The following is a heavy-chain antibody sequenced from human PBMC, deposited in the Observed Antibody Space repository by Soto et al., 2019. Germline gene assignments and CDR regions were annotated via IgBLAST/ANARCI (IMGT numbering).Heavy chain of an antibody. J-gene: IGHJ6*02. CDR2: IIPIFGTA. CDR1: GGTFSSYA. D-gene: IGHD2-2*01. V-gene: IGHV1-69*13. CDR3: ARESAHCSSTSCYRRGYYYYYGMDV. Sequence: SVKVSCKASGGTFSSYAISWVRQAPGQGLEWMGGIIPIFGTANYAQKFQGRVTITADESTSTAYTELSSLRSEDTAVYYCARESAHCSSTSCYRRGYYYYYGMDVWGQGTTVTVSS.